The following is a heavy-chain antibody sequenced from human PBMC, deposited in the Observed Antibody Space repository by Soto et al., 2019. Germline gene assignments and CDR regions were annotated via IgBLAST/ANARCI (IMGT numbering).Heavy chain of an antibody. CDR2: IYYSGST. D-gene: IGHD2-2*01. CDR3: ARHTWGRQRGWFDP. V-gene: IGHV4-39*01. CDR1: GGSISSYY. Sequence: SETLSLTCTVSGGSISSYYWSWIRQPLGKGLEWIGSIYYSGSTYYNPSLKSRVTISVDTSKNQFSLKLSSVTAADTAIYYCARHTWGRQRGWFDPWGQGTLVTVSS. J-gene: IGHJ5*02.